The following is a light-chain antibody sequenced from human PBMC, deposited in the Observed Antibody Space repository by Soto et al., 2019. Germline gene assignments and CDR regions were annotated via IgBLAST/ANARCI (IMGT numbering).Light chain of an antibody. CDR3: CSYAGSGTFV. V-gene: IGLV2-23*01. CDR1: SSDVGSYDL. CDR2: EDT. Sequence: QSALTQPASVSGSPGQSITISCTGTSSDVGSYDLVSRYQQPPGKAPKLMIYEDTKRPSGISTRFSGSKSGNAASLTISGLQAEDEADYYCCSYAGSGTFVFGTGTKVTVL. J-gene: IGLJ1*01.